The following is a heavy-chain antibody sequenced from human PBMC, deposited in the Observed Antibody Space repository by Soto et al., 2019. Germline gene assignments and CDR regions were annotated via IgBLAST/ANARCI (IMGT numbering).Heavy chain of an antibody. J-gene: IGHJ6*02. V-gene: IGHV1-18*01. CDR3: ARAQSTDKQWLPRGYYYGMDV. Sequence: GASVKVSCKASGYSFSFYGINWVRPAPGQGLEWMGWINPSDGNRNFAQKLQGRVTMTTDTSTSTAYMELRSLRSDDTAVYYCARAQSTDKQWLPRGYYYGMDVWGQGTTVTVSS. D-gene: IGHD6-19*01. CDR1: GYSFSFYG. CDR2: INPSDGNR.